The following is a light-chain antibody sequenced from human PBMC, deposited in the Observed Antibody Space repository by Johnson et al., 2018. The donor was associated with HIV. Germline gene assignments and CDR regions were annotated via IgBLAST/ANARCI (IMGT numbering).Light chain of an antibody. Sequence: QSVLTQPPSVSAAPGQKVTISCSGSSSNIGNNYVSWYQQLPGTAPKLLIYENNKRPSGIPDRFSGSKSGTSATLGITGIRTGDEADYYCATWDRSLSAGGVFGTGTKVTVL. CDR2: ENN. V-gene: IGLV1-51*02. J-gene: IGLJ1*01. CDR3: ATWDRSLSAGGV. CDR1: SSNIGNNY.